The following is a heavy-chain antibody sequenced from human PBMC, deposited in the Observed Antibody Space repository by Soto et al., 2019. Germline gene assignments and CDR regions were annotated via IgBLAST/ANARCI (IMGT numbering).Heavy chain of an antibody. CDR2: TYYRSRWYN. V-gene: IGHV6-1*01. CDR1: GDSVSSNSAA. Sequence: SQTLSLTCAISGDSVSSNSAAWNWIRLSPSRGLEWLARTYYRSRWYNDYAVSVRSRITVNPDTSKNQFSLKLSSVTAADTAVYYCARAYFWSGYSHFDYWGQGTLVTVSS. D-gene: IGHD3-3*01. CDR3: ARAYFWSGYSHFDY. J-gene: IGHJ4*02.